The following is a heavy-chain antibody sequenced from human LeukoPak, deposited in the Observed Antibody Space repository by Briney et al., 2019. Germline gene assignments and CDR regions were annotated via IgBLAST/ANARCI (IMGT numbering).Heavy chain of an antibody. D-gene: IGHD3-22*01. CDR2: ISGSGGST. CDR1: GFTFSSYA. V-gene: IGHV3-23*01. J-gene: IGHJ1*01. Sequence: PGGSLRLSCAASGFTFSSYAMSWVRQAPGKRLEWVSAISGSGGSTYYADSVKGRFTISRDNSKNTLYLQMNSLRADDTAVYYCAKGSITMIVAYFQHWGQGTLVTVSS. CDR3: AKGSITMIVAYFQH.